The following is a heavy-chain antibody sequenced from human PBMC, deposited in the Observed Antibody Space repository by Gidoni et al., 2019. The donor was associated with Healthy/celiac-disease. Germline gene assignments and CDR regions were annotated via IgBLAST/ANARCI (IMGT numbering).Heavy chain of an antibody. J-gene: IGHJ4*02. CDR2: ISSSISYI. CDR3: ARGDKSGSYEIDY. D-gene: IGHD3-10*01. Sequence: EVQLVESGGGLVKPGGSLRLSCAPSGFTFSRYSMNWVRQATGKGLEWVSSISSSISYIYYADAVKGRVTIARDNAKNSLYLQMNSLRAEDTAVYYCARGDKSGSYEIDYWGQGTLVTVSS. V-gene: IGHV3-21*01. CDR1: GFTFSRYS.